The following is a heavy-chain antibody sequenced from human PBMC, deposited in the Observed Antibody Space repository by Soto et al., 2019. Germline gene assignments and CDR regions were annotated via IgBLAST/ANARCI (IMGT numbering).Heavy chain of an antibody. CDR1: GGSISSGDYY. CDR2: IYYSGST. J-gene: IGHJ3*02. Sequence: QVQLQESGPGLVKPSQTLSLTCTVSGGSISSGDYYWSWIRQPPGKGLEWIGYIYYSGSTYYNPSLKSRVTISVDTSKPPFSLTLSSVTAADTAVYYCARQGMTFAVTTIPDAFAIWGQGTMVTVSS. V-gene: IGHV4-30-4*01. D-gene: IGHD4-17*01. CDR3: ARQGMTFAVTTIPDAFAI.